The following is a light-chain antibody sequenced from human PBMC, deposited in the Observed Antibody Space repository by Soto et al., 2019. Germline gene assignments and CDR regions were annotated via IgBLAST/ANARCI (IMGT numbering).Light chain of an antibody. V-gene: IGKV3-15*01. Sequence: EIVLTQSPDTLSLSPWERATLSCRASQSVSSFLAWYHQKPGQSPRLLIYGASTRATGIPARFSGSGSGTEFTLTISSLQSEDFAVYYCQQYNNWPLTFGGGTKVDIK. J-gene: IGKJ4*01. CDR2: GAS. CDR3: QQYNNWPLT. CDR1: QSVSSF.